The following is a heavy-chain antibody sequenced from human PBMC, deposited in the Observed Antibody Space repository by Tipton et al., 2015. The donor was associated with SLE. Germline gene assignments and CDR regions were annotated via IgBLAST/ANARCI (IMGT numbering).Heavy chain of an antibody. CDR3: AKTVAGAAYLFDL. D-gene: IGHD6-19*01. CDR2: FYHSGST. CDR1: GFSITNGYY. Sequence: TLSLTCTVSGFSITNGYYWGWIRQSPGKGLEWIGSFYHSGSTYYNPSLNSRVTISLDTSKNQFSLKLTSGTAADTAVYYCAKTVAGAAYLFDLWGQGTLVTVAS. J-gene: IGHJ4*02. V-gene: IGHV4-38-2*02.